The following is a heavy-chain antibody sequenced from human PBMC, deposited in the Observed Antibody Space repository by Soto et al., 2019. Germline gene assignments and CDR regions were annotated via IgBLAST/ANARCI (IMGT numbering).Heavy chain of an antibody. CDR2: INHSGST. J-gene: IGHJ3*02. D-gene: IGHD2-15*01. V-gene: IGHV4-34*01. CDR3: ARTFYCSGGSCYSVAFDI. Sequence: SETLSLTCAVYGGSFSGYYWSWIRQPPGKGLEWIGEINHSGSTNYNPSLKSRVTISVDTSKNQFSLKLSSVTAADTAVYYCARTFYCSGGSCYSVAFDIWGQGTMVTVSS. CDR1: GGSFSGYY.